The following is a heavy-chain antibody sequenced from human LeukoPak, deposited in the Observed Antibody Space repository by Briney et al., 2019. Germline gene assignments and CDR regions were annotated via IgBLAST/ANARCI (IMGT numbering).Heavy chain of an antibody. Sequence: GGSLRLSCAVSGFTFSGFWMSWSRQAPGKRLEWVASINSDGSEGYYADVVKGRFSISRDNAKNSLYLQMNSLRAEDTAVYYCARDGARLDYWGQGTLVTVSS. D-gene: IGHD3-16*01. CDR2: INSDGSEG. V-gene: IGHV3-7*01. CDR1: GFTFSGFW. J-gene: IGHJ4*02. CDR3: ARDGARLDY.